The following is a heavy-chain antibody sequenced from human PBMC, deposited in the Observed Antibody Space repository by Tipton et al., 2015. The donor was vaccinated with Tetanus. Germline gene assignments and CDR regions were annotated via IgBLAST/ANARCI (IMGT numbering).Heavy chain of an antibody. Sequence: SLRLSCAASGFTFSDYYMSWIRQAPGKGLEWVSYISSSGSTIYYADSVKGRFTISRDNAKNSLYLQMNSLRAEDTAVYYCARTAVSLNYYDSSGYDRDYYGMDVWGQGTTVTVSS. CDR2: ISSSGSTI. V-gene: IGHV3-11*01. J-gene: IGHJ6*02. CDR1: GFTFSDYY. CDR3: ARTAVSLNYYDSSGYDRDYYGMDV. D-gene: IGHD3-22*01.